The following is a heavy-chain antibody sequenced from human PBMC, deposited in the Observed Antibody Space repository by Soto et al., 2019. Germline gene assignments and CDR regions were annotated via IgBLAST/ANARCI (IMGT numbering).Heavy chain of an antibody. Sequence: GGSLRLSCAASGFTFDDYALHWVRQAPGSGLEWVAGINWNGKTLGYADSLKGRFAISRDNATNCLFLDLNSLTVEDTAVYYRARDGSLYDSSGYYYLYWGQGTLVTVSS. J-gene: IGHJ4*02. CDR3: ARDGSLYDSSGYYYLY. CDR2: INWNGKTL. CDR1: GFTFDDYA. D-gene: IGHD3-22*01. V-gene: IGHV3-9*01.